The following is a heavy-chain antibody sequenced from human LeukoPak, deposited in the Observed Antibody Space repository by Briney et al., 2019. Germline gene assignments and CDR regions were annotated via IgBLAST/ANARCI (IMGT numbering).Heavy chain of an antibody. J-gene: IGHJ6*03. CDR2: IYHIGST. V-gene: IGHV4-39*07. CDR3: ARVGSDIWFGESPGYYSYSMDV. Sequence: SETLSLTCTVSCGSISSISYDLGWIRQPPGKGLDWIGSIYHIGSTYYKPSLRTRVTISLDTSKNQFSLKLSSVTAAATAVYYCARVGSDIWFGESPGYYSYSMDVWGKGTTVTVSS. D-gene: IGHD3-10*01. CDR1: CGSISSISYD.